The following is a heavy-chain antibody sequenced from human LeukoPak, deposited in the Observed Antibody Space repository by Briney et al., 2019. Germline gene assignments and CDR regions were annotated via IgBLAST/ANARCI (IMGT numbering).Heavy chain of an antibody. CDR1: GFTFSDYY. D-gene: IGHD3-9*01. CDR2: ISSSGSTI. J-gene: IGHJ3*02. Sequence: GGSLRLSCAASGFTFSDYYMSWIRQAPGKGLEWVSYISSSGSTIYYADSVKGRFTISRDNAKNSLYLQMNSLRAEDTAVYYCARERGSASILTAEGIWGQGTMVTVSS. V-gene: IGHV3-11*01. CDR3: ARERGSASILTAEGI.